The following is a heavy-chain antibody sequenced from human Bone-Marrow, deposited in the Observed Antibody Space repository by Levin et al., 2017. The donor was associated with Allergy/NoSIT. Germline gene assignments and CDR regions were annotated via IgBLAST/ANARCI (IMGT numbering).Heavy chain of an antibody. V-gene: IGHV4-39*07. CDR2: IYYSGST. CDR3: AGDSSGWYVFDY. D-gene: IGHD6-19*01. Sequence: SQTLSLTCTVSGGSISSSSYYWGWIRQPPGKGLEWIGSIYYSGSTYYNPSLKSRVTISVDTSKNQFSLKLSSVTAADTAVYYCAGDSSGWYVFDYWGQGTLVTVSS. J-gene: IGHJ4*02. CDR1: GGSISSSSYY.